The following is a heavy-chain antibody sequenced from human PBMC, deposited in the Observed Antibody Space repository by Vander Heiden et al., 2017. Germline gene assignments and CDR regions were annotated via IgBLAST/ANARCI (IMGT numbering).Heavy chain of an antibody. CDR3: ARVARFAGSYYNYFDT. V-gene: IGHV1-8*01. CDR1: GYTFTTYA. Sequence: QGQVVQPGAEEKKPGAAVRVPCKASGYTFTTYAINWVRQASGQGVEWMGWMDPKTGETGYAQRFKGGVTMPRNISRNTAYMELSGLRSEDTAVYFCARVARFAGSYYNYFDTWGQESLVTVSS. J-gene: IGHJ4*02. D-gene: IGHD1-26*01. CDR2: MDPKTGET.